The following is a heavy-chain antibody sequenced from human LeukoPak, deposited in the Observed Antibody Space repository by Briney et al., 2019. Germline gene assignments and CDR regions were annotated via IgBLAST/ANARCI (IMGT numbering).Heavy chain of an antibody. D-gene: IGHD3-22*01. Sequence: PSETLSPTCTVSGGSISIYYWSWIRQPPGKGLEWIGYIYYSGSTNYNPSLQSRVTISADTSKNQFSLKLSSVTAADTAVYYCAREYYYDSKRPDAFDIWGQGTMVTVSS. CDR3: AREYYYDSKRPDAFDI. V-gene: IGHV4-59*01. CDR1: GGSISIYY. J-gene: IGHJ3*02. CDR2: IYYSGST.